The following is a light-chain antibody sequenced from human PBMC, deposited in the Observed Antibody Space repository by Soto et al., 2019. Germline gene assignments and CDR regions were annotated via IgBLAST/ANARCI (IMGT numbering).Light chain of an antibody. CDR3: QQYFSTPPLT. CDR2: WAS. V-gene: IGKV4-1*01. Sequence: DIVLTQSPDSLALSLGERATINCKSSQSLFYSPRNRSYLGWFQQKQGQPPRLLIYWASSREPGVPDRFSDSASGTDFSLSISNLQAIHVALYDYQQYFSTPPLTLVGGTKVEIK. J-gene: IGKJ4*01. CDR1: QSLFYSPRNRSY.